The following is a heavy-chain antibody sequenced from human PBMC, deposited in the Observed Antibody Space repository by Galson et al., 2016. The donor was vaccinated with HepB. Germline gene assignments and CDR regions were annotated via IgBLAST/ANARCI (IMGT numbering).Heavy chain of an antibody. CDR1: GYTFTDYW. Sequence: QSGAEVKKPGESLTISCKGSGYTFTDYWITWVRQAPGRGLEWMGWIEARDSDTKYSPSFQGQVTFSADRSINTVYLHLTNLKASDTGKYYCARRGETPSGYYHGMDVWGQGTTVTVSS. V-gene: IGHV5-10-1*04. CDR2: IEARDSDT. J-gene: IGHJ6*02. CDR3: ARRGETPSGYYHGMDV. D-gene: IGHD3-16*01.